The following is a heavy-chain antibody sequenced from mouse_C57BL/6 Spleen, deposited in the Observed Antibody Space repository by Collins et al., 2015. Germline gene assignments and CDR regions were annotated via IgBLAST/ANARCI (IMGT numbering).Heavy chain of an antibody. J-gene: IGHJ4*01. V-gene: IGHV8-12*01. Sequence: QVTLKESGPGILQSSQTLSLTCSFSGFSLSTSGMGVSWIRQPSGKGLEWLAHIYWDDDKRYNPSLKSRLTISKDTSRNQVFLKITSVDTADTATYYCARGSDYGYAMDYWGQGTSVTVSS. CDR1: GFSLSTSGMG. D-gene: IGHD2-4*01. CDR2: IYWDDDK. CDR3: ARGSDYGYAMDY.